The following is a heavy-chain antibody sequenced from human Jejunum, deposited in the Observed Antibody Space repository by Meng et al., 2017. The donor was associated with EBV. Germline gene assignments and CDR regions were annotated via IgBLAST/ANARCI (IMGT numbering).Heavy chain of an antibody. CDR1: RGSFSGYY. V-gene: IGHV4-34*02. CDR3: ARVAFSYTTRSLDS. D-gene: IGHD3-16*02. CDR2: INHSGST. Sequence: QVKLQHWGAGLLKPSETLSLTCAVYRGSFSGYYWSWIRQYPGKGLEWIGEINHSGSTNYNPSLRSRVTISVETSKNQFSLRLNSVTAADTAVYYCARVAFSYTTRSLDSWGQGTLVTVSS. J-gene: IGHJ4*02.